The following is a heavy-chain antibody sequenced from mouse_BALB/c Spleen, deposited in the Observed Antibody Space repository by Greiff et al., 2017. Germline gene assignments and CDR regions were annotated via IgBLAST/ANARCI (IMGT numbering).Heavy chain of an antibody. Sequence: VQLKESGPGLVKPSQSLSLTCTVTGYSITSDYAWNWIRQFPGNKLEWMGYISYSGSTSYNPSLKSRISITRDTSKNQFFLQLNSVTTEDTATYYCARRTMITTGYFDYWGQGTTLTVSS. V-gene: IGHV3-2*02. CDR3: ARRTMITTGYFDY. CDR1: GYSITSDYA. J-gene: IGHJ2*01. CDR2: ISYSGST. D-gene: IGHD2-4*01.